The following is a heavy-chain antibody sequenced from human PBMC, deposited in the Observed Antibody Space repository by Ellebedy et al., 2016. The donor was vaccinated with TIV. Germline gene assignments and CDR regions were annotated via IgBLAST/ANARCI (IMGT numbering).Heavy chain of an antibody. D-gene: IGHD2-8*01. CDR2: IRGRGIGT. CDR3: GTLMAYCNGRTSPDEFDY. J-gene: IGHJ4*02. Sequence: GESLKISCAASGFTFSSYAMSWVRQAPGKGLEWVSGIRGRGIGTAYGDSVDGRASISRDNSKNILYLQMNSLRAEDTAIYYCGTLMAYCNGRTSPDEFDYWGRGTLVTVSS. V-gene: IGHV3-23*01. CDR1: GFTFSSYA.